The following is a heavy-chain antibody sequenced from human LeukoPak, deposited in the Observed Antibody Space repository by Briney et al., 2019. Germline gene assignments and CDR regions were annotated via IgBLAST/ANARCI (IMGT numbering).Heavy chain of an antibody. Sequence: GSVEVSCKASGYTFTSYDINWVRQATGQGLEWMGWMNPNRGNTGYAQKFQGRVTMTSNTPISTAYIELSSLRSEDTAVYYCAIQHKAEADYYYGMDVWGQGTTVTVSS. CDR2: MNPNRGNT. J-gene: IGHJ6*02. CDR3: AIQHKAEADYYYGMDV. D-gene: IGHD6-13*01. V-gene: IGHV1-8*01. CDR1: GYTFTSYD.